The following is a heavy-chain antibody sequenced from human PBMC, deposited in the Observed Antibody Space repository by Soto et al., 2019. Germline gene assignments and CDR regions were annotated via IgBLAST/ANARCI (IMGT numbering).Heavy chain of an antibody. Sequence: SETLSLTCTVSGGSINSGGHYWSWIRQHPGKGLEWIGYIYYSGSTYYNPSLKSRVTISVDTSKNQFSLKLSSVTAADTAVYYCARDHHYRNSWSFDSWGQGTLVTVSS. CDR3: ARDHHYRNSWSFDS. V-gene: IGHV4-31*03. CDR1: GGSINSGGHY. CDR2: IYYSGST. D-gene: IGHD6-13*01. J-gene: IGHJ4*02.